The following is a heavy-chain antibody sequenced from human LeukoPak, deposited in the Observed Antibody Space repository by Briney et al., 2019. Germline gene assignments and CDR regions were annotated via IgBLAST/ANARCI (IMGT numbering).Heavy chain of an antibody. J-gene: IGHJ4*02. V-gene: IGHV4-34*01. CDR3: ARGHVPKY. CDR1: GGSFSGYY. CDR2: INHSGST. Sequence: PSETPSLTCAVYGGSFSGYYWSWIRQPPGKGLEWIGEINHSGSTNYNPSLKSRVTISVDTSKNQFSLKLSSVTAADTAVYYCARGHVPKYWGQGTLVTVSS.